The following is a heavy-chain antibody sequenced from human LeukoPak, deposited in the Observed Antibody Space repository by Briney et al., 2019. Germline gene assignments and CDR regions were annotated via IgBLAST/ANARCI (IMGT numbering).Heavy chain of an antibody. CDR1: EFTFSSYA. CDR2: ISGSGGST. J-gene: IGHJ4*02. Sequence: GGSLRLSCAASEFTFSSYAMSWVRQAPGKGLEWVSAISGSGGSTYYADSVKGRFTISRDNSKNTLYLQMNSLRAEDTAVYYCAKSGWVRYLFDYWGQGTLVTVSS. V-gene: IGHV3-23*01. CDR3: AKSGWVRYLFDY. D-gene: IGHD6-19*01.